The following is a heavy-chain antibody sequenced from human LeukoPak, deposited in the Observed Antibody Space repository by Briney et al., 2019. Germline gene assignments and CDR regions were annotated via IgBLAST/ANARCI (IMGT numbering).Heavy chain of an antibody. CDR1: GGTFSTYA. CDR3: ARGAVAGNNWFDP. Sequence: SVKVSCKASGGTFSTYASSWVRQAPGQGPEWMGGIIPIFGTANYVQKFRGRVTITADESTSTAYMELSSLRSEDTAVYYCARGAVAGNNWFDPWGQGTLVTVSS. D-gene: IGHD6-19*01. J-gene: IGHJ5*02. CDR2: IIPIFGTA. V-gene: IGHV1-69*13.